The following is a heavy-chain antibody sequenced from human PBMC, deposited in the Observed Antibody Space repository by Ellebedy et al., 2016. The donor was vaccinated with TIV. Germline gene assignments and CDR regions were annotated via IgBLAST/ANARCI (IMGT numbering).Heavy chain of an antibody. V-gene: IGHV3-66*01. Sequence: GESLKISCAASGFTVSSNYMSWVRQAPGKGLEWVSVIYSGGATSYADSVKGRFTISRDNSKNTLYLQMNSLRVEDTAVYYCARKYIYGFDWGQGTRVTVSS. CDR1: GFTVSSNY. D-gene: IGHD5-18*01. CDR3: ARKYIYGFD. CDR2: IYSGGAT. J-gene: IGHJ4*02.